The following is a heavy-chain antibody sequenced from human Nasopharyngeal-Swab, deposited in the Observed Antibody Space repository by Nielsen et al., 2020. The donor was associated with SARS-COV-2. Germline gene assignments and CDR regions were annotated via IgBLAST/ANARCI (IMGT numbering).Heavy chain of an antibody. CDR1: GFTFSSYG. D-gene: IGHD3-10*01. CDR3: AKEPGVLWLGELFSYGMDV. J-gene: IGHJ6*02. Sequence: GESLKISCAASGFTFSSYGMHWVRQAPGKGLEWVAVISYDGSNKYYADSVKGRFAISRNNSKNTLYLQMNSLRAEDTAVYYCAKEPGVLWLGELFSYGMDVWGQGTTVTVSS. CDR2: ISYDGSNK. V-gene: IGHV3-30*18.